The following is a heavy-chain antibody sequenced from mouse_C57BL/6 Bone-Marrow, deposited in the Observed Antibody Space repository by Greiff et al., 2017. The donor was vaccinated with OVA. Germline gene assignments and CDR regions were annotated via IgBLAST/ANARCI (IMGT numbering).Heavy chain of an antibody. CDR2: IFPGIGST. V-gene: IGHV1-55*01. CDR1: GYTFTSYW. CDR3: ARPYYSIYFDD. Sequence: QVQLQQPGAELVKPGASVKISCKASGYTFTSYWITWVKQRPGQGLEWIGDIFPGIGSTNYNEKFKGKATLTVDTSSSTAYMQLSSLTSEDSAVYYCARPYYSIYFDDWGQGTTLTVSS. J-gene: IGHJ2*01. D-gene: IGHD2-5*01.